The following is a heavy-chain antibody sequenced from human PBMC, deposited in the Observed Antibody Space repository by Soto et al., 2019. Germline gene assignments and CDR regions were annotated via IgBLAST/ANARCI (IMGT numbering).Heavy chain of an antibody. J-gene: IGHJ4*02. CDR1: GFTFSPYT. D-gene: IGHD2-21*02. CDR3: ARGGGFCGADCYKGGIDY. V-gene: IGHV3-30-3*01. Sequence: GGSLRLSCAASGFTFSPYTMHGVRETPGKGLEWVAVISYDGGDKYYADSVRGRFTISRDNSKNTLFLQMNSLRAEDTALYYCARGGGFCGADCYKGGIDYWGQGTLVTVSS. CDR2: ISYDGGDK.